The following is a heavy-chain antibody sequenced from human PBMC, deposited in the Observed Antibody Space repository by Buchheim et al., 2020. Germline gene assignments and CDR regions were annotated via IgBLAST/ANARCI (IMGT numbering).Heavy chain of an antibody. Sequence: QVQLQQWGAGLLKPSETLSLTCAVYGGSFSGYYWSWIRQPPGKGLEWIGEINHSGSTNYNPSLKSRVTISVDTSKNQFSLQLSSVTAADTAVYYCASGGWYSSGWYWPMWFDPWGQGTL. CDR2: INHSGST. CDR3: ASGGWYSSGWYWPMWFDP. J-gene: IGHJ5*02. CDR1: GGSFSGYY. D-gene: IGHD6-19*01. V-gene: IGHV4-34*01.